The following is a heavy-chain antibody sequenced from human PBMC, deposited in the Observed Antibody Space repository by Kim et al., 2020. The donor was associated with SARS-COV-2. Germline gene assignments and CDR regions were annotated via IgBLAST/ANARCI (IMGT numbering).Heavy chain of an antibody. CDR2: IIPFLPIT. CDR1: VGTFSNYA. D-gene: IGHD6-25*01. V-gene: IGHV1-69*04. J-gene: IGHJ4*02. CDR3: ATEVTSGPGGLDN. Sequence: SVKVSCKASVGTFSNYAISWVRQAPGQGLQWLGRIIPFLPITNYAQHFQGRVTITTDAASNTAYMDLNSLGYEDTAIYYCATEVTSGPGGLDNWGQGTL.